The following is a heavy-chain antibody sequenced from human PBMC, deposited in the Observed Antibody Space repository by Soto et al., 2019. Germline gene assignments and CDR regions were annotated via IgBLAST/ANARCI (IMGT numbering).Heavy chain of an antibody. J-gene: IGHJ4*02. CDR2: IYYSGST. Sequence: SETLSLTCTVSAGSSNSGDDYWSWIRQPPGNGLEWIGYIYYSGSTNYNPSLKSRLTISVGSSKNQFSLKLSSVTAADTAVYYCARGDDCSSTSCPGKIDYWGRGTLVTVSS. D-gene: IGHD2-2*01. V-gene: IGHV4-30-4*01. CDR3: ARGDDCSSTSCPGKIDY. CDR1: AGSSNSGDDY.